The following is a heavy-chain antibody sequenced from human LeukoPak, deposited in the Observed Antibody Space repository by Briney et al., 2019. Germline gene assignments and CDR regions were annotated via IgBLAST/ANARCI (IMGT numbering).Heavy chain of an antibody. Sequence: GGSLRLSCAASGFTFSSYAKHWVRQAPGKGLEWVAVISYDGSNKYYADSVKGRFTISRDNSKNTLYLQMNSLRAEDTAVYYCARGDSSGCFGYWGQGTLVTVSS. J-gene: IGHJ4*02. CDR3: ARGDSSGCFGY. V-gene: IGHV3-30*04. CDR1: GFTFSSYA. D-gene: IGHD6-19*01. CDR2: ISYDGSNK.